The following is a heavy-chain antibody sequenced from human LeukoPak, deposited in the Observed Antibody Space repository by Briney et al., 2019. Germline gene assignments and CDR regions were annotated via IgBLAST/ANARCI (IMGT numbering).Heavy chain of an antibody. CDR3: ARSSCCSGGTCYSSLDY. CDR1: GYTFTSHG. Sequence: ASVKVSCKASGYTFTSHGISWVRQAPGQGLEWMGWISTYNANTNYAQKLQGRVTMTTDTSTSTAYMELRSLRSDDTAIYYCARSSCCSGGTCYSSLDYWGQGTLVTASS. J-gene: IGHJ4*02. V-gene: IGHV1-18*01. CDR2: ISTYNANT. D-gene: IGHD2-15*01.